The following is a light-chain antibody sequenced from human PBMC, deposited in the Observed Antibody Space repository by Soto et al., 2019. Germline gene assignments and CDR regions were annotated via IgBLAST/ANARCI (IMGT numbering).Light chain of an antibody. CDR2: DAS. Sequence: EIVLTQSPATLSLSPGERATLSCRASQSVSSYLAWYQQKPGQAPRLLIYDASSRATGIPARFSGSGSGADFPLPISSLEPEDFAVYYCQRRSNWRFTFGPGTKVEIK. CDR3: QRRSNWRFT. CDR1: QSVSSY. V-gene: IGKV3-11*01. J-gene: IGKJ3*01.